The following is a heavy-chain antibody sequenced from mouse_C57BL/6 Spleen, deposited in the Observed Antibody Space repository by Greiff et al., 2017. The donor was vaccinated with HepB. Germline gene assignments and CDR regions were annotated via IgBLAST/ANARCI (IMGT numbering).Heavy chain of an antibody. CDR2: IYPGDGDT. J-gene: IGHJ4*01. D-gene: IGHD1-1*01. V-gene: IGHV1-82*01. CDR3: ARSVYGSSYYYAMDY. Sequence: VQLQQSGPELVKPGASVKISCKASGYAFSSSWMNWVKQRPGKGLEWIGRIYPGDGDTNYNGKFKGKATLTADNSSSTAYMQLSSLTSEDSAVYFCARSVYGSSYYYAMDYWGQGTSVTVSS. CDR1: GYAFSSSW.